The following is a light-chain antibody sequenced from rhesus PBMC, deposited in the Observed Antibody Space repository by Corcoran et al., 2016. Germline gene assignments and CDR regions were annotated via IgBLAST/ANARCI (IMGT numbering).Light chain of an antibody. CDR3: QQYMRGPLT. CDR2: KAF. J-gene: IGKJ4*01. V-gene: IGKV1-22*01. CDR1: QRINTW. Sequence: DIRMTQSPSSLSASIGDTVTINCRASQRINTWLAWYQQKPGNAPKLLLYKAFSLQSGVPSRFSGSGSGTDFTLTITSLESEDFAIYFCQQYMRGPLTFGGGTKVELK.